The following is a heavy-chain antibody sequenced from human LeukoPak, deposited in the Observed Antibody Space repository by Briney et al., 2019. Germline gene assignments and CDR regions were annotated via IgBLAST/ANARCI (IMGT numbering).Heavy chain of an antibody. J-gene: IGHJ4*02. CDR2: IYYSGST. Sequence: SETLSLTCTVSVGSISSYYWSWIRQPPGKGLEWIGYIYYSGSTNYNPSLKSRVTISVDTSRNQFSLKLSSVTAADTAVYYCARVGTYGSGSYLSWLDYWGQGTLVTVSS. V-gene: IGHV4-59*01. D-gene: IGHD3-10*01. CDR1: VGSISSYY. CDR3: ARVGTYGSGSYLSWLDY.